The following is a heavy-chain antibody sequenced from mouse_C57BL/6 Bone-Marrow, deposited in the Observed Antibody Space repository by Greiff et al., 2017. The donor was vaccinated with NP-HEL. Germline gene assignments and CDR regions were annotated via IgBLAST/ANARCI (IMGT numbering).Heavy chain of an antibody. D-gene: IGHD1-1*01. J-gene: IGHJ4*01. CDR3: ERGEDYYCSSHYAMED. V-gene: IGHV3-6*01. CDR2: ISYDGSN. Sequence: EVQLVESGPGLVQPSQSLSLTCSVTGYSITSGYYWYWIRQFPGNKLEWMAYISYDGSNNSNPSLTIRISITRDTSKNQFFLKLNSVTTEGTDTYDCERGEDYYCSSHYAMEDWGQGTSVTVS. CDR1: GYSITSGYY.